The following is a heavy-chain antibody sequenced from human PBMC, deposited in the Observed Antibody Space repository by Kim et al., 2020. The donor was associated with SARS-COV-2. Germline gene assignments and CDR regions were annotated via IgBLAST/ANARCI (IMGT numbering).Heavy chain of an antibody. CDR1: GFTFSSYG. V-gene: IGHV3-33*01. CDR2: IWYDGSNK. D-gene: IGHD6-13*01. CDR3: ARWEGSSQGFDP. Sequence: GGSLRLSCAASGFTFSSYGMHWVRQAPGKGLEWVAVIWYDGSNKYYADSVKGRFTISRDNSKNTLYLQMNSLRAEDTAVYYCARWEGSSQGFDPWGQGTLVTVSS. J-gene: IGHJ5*02.